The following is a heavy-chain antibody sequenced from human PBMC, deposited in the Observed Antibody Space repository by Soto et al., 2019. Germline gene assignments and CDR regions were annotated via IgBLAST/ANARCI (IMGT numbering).Heavy chain of an antibody. CDR2: IYYSGST. J-gene: IGHJ6*02. D-gene: IGHD3-3*01. V-gene: IGHV4-59*01. Sequence: PSESLSLTCTVSGGSISSYYWSWIRQPPGKGLEWIGYIYYSGSTNYNPTLKSRVNISVDTSKNQFSLKLSSVTAADTAVYYCARFLYYDFWSRYYLVRGGMDVWGQGTTVTVSS. CDR3: ARFLYYDFWSRYYLVRGGMDV. CDR1: GGSISSYY.